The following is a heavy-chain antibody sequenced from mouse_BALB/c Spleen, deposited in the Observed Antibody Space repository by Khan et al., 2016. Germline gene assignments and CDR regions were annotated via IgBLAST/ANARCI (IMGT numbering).Heavy chain of an antibody. V-gene: IGHV9-3-1*01. D-gene: IGHD2-4*01. Sequence: QIQLVQSGPELKKPGETVKISCKASGYTFTNYGMNWVKQAPGKGLKWMGWMNTYTGEPTYADDFKGRFAFSLKTSARTAYLQINNLKNEDTATYCCARDYDYDGDWYFGVWGAGTTVTVSS. CDR2: MNTYTGEP. J-gene: IGHJ1*01. CDR3: ARDYDYDGDWYFGV. CDR1: GYTFTNYG.